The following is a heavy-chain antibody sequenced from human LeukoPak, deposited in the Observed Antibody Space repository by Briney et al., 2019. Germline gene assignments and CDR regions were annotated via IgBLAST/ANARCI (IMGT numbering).Heavy chain of an antibody. V-gene: IGHV4-59*01. D-gene: IGHD1-26*01. J-gene: IGHJ4*02. CDR1: GASITSYY. Sequence: SETLSLTCTVSGASITSYYWSWIRQPPGKGLEWIGYIYYSGSTNYNPSLKSRVTISVDTSKNQFSLKLSSVTAADTAVYYCARSAVGANIDYWGQGTLVTVSS. CDR2: IYYSGST. CDR3: ARSAVGANIDY.